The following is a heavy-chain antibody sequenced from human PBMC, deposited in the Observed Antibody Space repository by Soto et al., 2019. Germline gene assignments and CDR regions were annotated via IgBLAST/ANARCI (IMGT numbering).Heavy chain of an antibody. D-gene: IGHD3-10*01. V-gene: IGHV4-59*01. CDR2: IYYSGST. J-gene: IGHJ4*02. CDR1: GGSISSYY. CDR3: ARGAELLWFGD. Sequence: SETLSLTCTVSGGSISSYYWSWIRQPPGKGLEWIGYIYYSGSTNYNPSLKSRVTISVDTSKNQFSLKLGSVTAADTAVYYCARGAELLWFGDWGQGTLVTVSS.